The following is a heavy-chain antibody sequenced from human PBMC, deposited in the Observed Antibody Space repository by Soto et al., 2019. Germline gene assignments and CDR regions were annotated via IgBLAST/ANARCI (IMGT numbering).Heavy chain of an antibody. V-gene: IGHV4-39*01. D-gene: IGHD5-18*01. Sequence: SETLSLTCTVSGGSISSSSYYWGWLRQPPGKGLEWIGSIYYSGSTYYNPSHKSRVTISVDTSKNQFSLKLSSVTAADTAVYYCATMGTPATGLYYFDYWGQGTLVTVSS. CDR3: ATMGTPATGLYYFDY. CDR1: GGSISSSSYY. CDR2: IYYSGST. J-gene: IGHJ4*02.